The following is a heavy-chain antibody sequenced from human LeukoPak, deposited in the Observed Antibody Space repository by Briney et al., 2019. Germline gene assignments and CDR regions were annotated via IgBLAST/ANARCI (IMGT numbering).Heavy chain of an antibody. Sequence: PSQTLSLTCAISGDSVSSISVAWNWIRQSPSRGLEWLGRTYYRSKWYYEYAVSVKSRINISPDTSKNQFSLQPTSVTPEDTAVYYCSLARSEYHYGMDVWGQGTTVTVSS. CDR1: GDSVSSISVA. V-gene: IGHV6-1*01. CDR3: SLARSEYHYGMDV. J-gene: IGHJ6*02. CDR2: TYYRSKWYY.